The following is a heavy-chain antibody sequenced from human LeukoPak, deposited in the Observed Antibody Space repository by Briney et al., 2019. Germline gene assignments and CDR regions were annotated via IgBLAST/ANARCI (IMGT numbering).Heavy chain of an antibody. J-gene: IGHJ3*01. V-gene: IGHV4-39*07. CDR3: ATPPVSVGRGAFDF. CDR1: GGSISSSSYY. CDR2: IYYSGST. Sequence: PSETLSLTCTVSGGSISSSSYYWGWIRQPPGKGLEWIGSIYYSGSTYYNPSLESRVTISVDTSKNQFSLKVNSMTAADTAVYYCATPPVSVGRGAFDFWGQGIMVTVSS.